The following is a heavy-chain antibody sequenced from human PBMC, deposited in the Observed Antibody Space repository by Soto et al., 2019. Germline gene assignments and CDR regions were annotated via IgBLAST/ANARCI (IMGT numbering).Heavy chain of an antibody. CDR2: MSYDGSNK. CDR3: ARDKSPYSSGWHNRHFDY. J-gene: IGHJ4*02. CDR1: GFTFSSYA. D-gene: IGHD6-19*01. Sequence: QVQLVESGGGVVQPGRSLRLSCAASGFTFSSYAMHWVRQATGKGLEWGAVMSYDGSNKYYADSVKGRFTITRENSKNTLYLQMYGLRAEDTAVYYCARDKSPYSSGWHNRHFDYWGQGTLVTVSS. V-gene: IGHV3-30-3*01.